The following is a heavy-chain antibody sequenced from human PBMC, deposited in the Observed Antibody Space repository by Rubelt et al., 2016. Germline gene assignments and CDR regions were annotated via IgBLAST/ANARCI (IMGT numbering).Heavy chain of an antibody. V-gene: IGHV4-4*07. Sequence: QLQLQESGPGLVKPSETLSLTCTVSGGSISSYYWSWIRQPAGKGLEWIGRIDNSGSNNYNPSLKSQVTMSVDTSKNRLSLKLSSVTAADTAVYHCAGDGGSSSWYGVDYWGQGTLVTVSS. J-gene: IGHJ4*02. D-gene: IGHD6-13*01. CDR3: AGDGGSSSWYGVDY. CDR1: GGSISSYY. CDR2: IDNSGSN.